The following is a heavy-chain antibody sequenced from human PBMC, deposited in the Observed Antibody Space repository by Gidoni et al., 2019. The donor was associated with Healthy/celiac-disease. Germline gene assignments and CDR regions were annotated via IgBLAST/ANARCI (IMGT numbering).Heavy chain of an antibody. V-gene: IGHV3-66*01. CDR2: IYSGVST. D-gene: IGHD3-3*01. Sequence: EVQLVESGGGLVQPGGSLRISCAASGFTVSSNYMRWVRQAPGKGLVCVSVIYSGVSTYYADSVKGRFTISRDNSKNTLYLQMNSLRAEDTAVYYCAREADYDFWSGLTYGMDVWGQGTTVTVSS. CDR3: AREADYDFWSGLTYGMDV. CDR1: GFTVSSNY. J-gene: IGHJ6*02.